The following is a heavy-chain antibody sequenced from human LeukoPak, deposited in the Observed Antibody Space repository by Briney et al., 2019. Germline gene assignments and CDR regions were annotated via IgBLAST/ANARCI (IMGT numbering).Heavy chain of an antibody. D-gene: IGHD4-23*01. V-gene: IGHV4-39*01. J-gene: IGHJ4*02. CDR3: ARGAAVASPHY. CDR2: IYYSGST. CDR1: GGSISSSSYY. Sequence: SETLSLTCTVSGGSISSSSYYWGWIRQPPGKGLEWIGSIYYSGSTYYNPSLKSRVTISVDTSKNQFSLKLSSVTAADTAVYYCARGAAVASPHYWGQGTLVTVSS.